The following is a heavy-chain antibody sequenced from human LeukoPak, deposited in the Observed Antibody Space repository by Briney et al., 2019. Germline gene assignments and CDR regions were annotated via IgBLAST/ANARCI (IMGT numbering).Heavy chain of an antibody. CDR2: INHSGST. D-gene: IGHD3-10*01. CDR1: GGSFSGYY. CDR3: ARGRRVRGVTYNWFDP. V-gene: IGHV4-34*01. J-gene: IGHJ5*02. Sequence: PSETLSLTCAVYGGSFSGYYWSWIRQPPGKGLEWIGEINHSGSTNYNPSLKSRVTISVDTSKDQFPLKLSSVTAADTAVYYCARGRRVRGVTYNWFDPWGQGTLVTVSS.